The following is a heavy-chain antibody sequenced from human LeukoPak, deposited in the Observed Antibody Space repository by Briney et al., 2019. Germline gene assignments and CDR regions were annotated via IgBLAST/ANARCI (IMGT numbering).Heavy chain of an antibody. Sequence: GASVKVSCKASGYTFTENFIHWVRQAPGQGLQYMGWIHPASANTVYAQMFHGRVTLTRDTPATTHYMELSDLRSDDTAVYYCARDLRPANLWGQGTLVTVSS. V-gene: IGHV1-2*02. D-gene: IGHD1-7*01. J-gene: IGHJ4*02. CDR2: IHPASANT. CDR1: GYTFTENF. CDR3: ARDLRPANL.